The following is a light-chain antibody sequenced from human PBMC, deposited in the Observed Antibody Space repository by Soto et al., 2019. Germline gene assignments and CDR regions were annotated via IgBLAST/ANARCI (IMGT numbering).Light chain of an antibody. J-gene: IGLJ2*01. CDR2: EDN. Sequence: QSALTQPASVSGSPGQSITISCTGTSSDVGGYNYVSWYQQHPGSAPKLIIYEDNKRPSGVSNRFSGSKSGNTASLTISGLQAEDEADYYCCAYVRSNALLFGGGTKLTVL. V-gene: IGLV2-23*01. CDR1: SSDVGGYNY. CDR3: CAYVRSNALL.